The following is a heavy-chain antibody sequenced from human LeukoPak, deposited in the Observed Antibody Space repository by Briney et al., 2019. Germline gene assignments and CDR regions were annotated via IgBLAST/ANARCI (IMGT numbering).Heavy chain of an antibody. J-gene: IGHJ4*02. D-gene: IGHD5-12*01. Sequence: GGSLRLSCAASGFTFSNAWMSRVRQAPGKGLEWVGRIKSKTDGGTPDYAAPVKGRFTISRDDSKNTLYLQMNSLKTEDTAVYYCTTDPMAPFGYDFSPLDYWGQGTLVPVSS. CDR1: GFTFSNAW. CDR2: IKSKTDGGTP. CDR3: TTDPMAPFGYDFSPLDY. V-gene: IGHV3-15*01.